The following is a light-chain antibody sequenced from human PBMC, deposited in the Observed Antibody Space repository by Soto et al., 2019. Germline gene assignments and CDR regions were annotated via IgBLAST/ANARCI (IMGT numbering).Light chain of an antibody. J-gene: IGLJ2*01. CDR3: TSFTSSSTLWA. CDR1: SSDVGGYNL. Sequence: QSALTQPASVSGSPGQSITISCTGASSDVGGYNLVSWYQQHPGKAPKLMIFEVSNRPSGVSDRFSGSKSGSTASLTISGLQAEDEADYYCTSFTSSSTLWAFGGGTKLTVL. CDR2: EVS. V-gene: IGLV2-14*01.